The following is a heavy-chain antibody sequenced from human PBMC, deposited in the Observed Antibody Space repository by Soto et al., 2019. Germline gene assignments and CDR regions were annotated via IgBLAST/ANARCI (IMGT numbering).Heavy chain of an antibody. CDR1: GFTFSSYG. CDR3: AKEWVYDSSGWSFDY. V-gene: IGHV3-30*18. D-gene: IGHD3-22*01. J-gene: IGHJ4*02. CDR2: ISYDGSNK. Sequence: QVQLVESGGGVVQPGRSLRLSCAASGFTFSSYGMHWVRQTLGKGLEWVAVISYDGSNKYYADSVKGRFTISRDNSKNTLYLQMNSLRAEDTAVYYCAKEWVYDSSGWSFDYWGQGTLVTVSS.